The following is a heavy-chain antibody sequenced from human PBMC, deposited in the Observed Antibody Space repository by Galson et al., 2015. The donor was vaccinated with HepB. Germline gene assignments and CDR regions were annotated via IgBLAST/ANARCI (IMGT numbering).Heavy chain of an antibody. D-gene: IGHD1-26*01. CDR2: INTNTGNP. CDR1: GYTFTSYA. J-gene: IGHJ4*02. V-gene: IGHV7-4-1*02. CDR3: ARSEGATRLWGIVRLYYFDY. Sequence: SVKVSCKASGYTFTSYAMNWVRQAPGRGLEWMGWINTNTGNPTYAQGFTGRFVFSLDTSVSTAYLQISSLKAEDTAVYYCARSEGATRLWGIVRLYYFDYWGQGTLVTVSS.